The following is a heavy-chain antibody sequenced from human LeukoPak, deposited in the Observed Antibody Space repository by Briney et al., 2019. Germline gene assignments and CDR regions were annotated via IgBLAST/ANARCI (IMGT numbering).Heavy chain of an antibody. CDR1: GFTFNAHG. CDR2: ISAYNGNT. D-gene: IGHD6-6*01. Sequence: ASVKVSCKTSGFTFNAHGFSWVRQAPGQGLEWMGWISAYNGNTNYAQNFQGRVTITADESTSTAYMELSSLRSEDTAVYYCARDSGHSSSSADAFDIWGQGTMVTVSS. V-gene: IGHV1-18*01. CDR3: ARDSGHSSSSADAFDI. J-gene: IGHJ3*02.